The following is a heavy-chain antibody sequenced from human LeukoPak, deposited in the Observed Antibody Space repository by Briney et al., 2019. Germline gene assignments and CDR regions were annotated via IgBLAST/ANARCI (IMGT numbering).Heavy chain of an antibody. V-gene: IGHV4-34*01. J-gene: IGHJ6*02. Sequence: PSETLSLTCAVYGGSFSGYYWSWIRQPPGKGLEWIGEINHSGSTNYNPSLKSRVTISVDTSKNQFSLKLSSVTAADTAVYYCARATVTTHYYYYYGMDVWGQGTTVTVSS. D-gene: IGHD4-11*01. CDR2: INHSGST. CDR3: ARATVTTHYYYYYGMDV. CDR1: GGSFSGYY.